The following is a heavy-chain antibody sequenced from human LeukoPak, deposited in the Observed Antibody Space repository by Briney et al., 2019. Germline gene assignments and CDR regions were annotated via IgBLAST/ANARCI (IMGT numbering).Heavy chain of an antibody. CDR1: GYTFTSYY. CDR2: INPNSGGT. Sequence: ASVKVSCKASGYTFTSYYMHWVRRAPGQGLEWMGWINPNSGGTNYAQKFQGRVTMTRDTSINTAYMELSRLRSDDTAVYYCARGVEYSSSNPYYFDYWGQGTLVTVSS. CDR3: ARGVEYSSSNPYYFDY. J-gene: IGHJ4*02. D-gene: IGHD6-13*01. V-gene: IGHV1-2*02.